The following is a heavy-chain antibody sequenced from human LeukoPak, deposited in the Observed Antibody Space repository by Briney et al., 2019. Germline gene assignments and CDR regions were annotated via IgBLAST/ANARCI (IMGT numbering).Heavy chain of an antibody. J-gene: IGHJ4*02. CDR1: GFTFKNYA. D-gene: IGHD4-17*01. V-gene: IGHV3-23*01. CDR2: ISGSGGST. CDR3: AKIKKHDYGDYVGYFDY. Sequence: GGSLRLSCAASGFTFKNYAMSWVRQAPGKGLEWVSAISGSGGSTYYADSVKGRFTISRDNSKNTLYLQMNSLRAEDTAVYYCAKIKKHDYGDYVGYFDYWGQGTLVTVSS.